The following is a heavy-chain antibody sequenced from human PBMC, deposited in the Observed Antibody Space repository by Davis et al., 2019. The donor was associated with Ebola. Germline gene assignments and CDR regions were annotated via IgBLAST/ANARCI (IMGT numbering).Heavy chain of an antibody. V-gene: IGHV3-53*04. Sequence: GESLKISCAASGFTVSSNYMSWVRQAPGKGLEWVSVIYSGGSTYYADSVKGRFTISRHNSKNTLYLQMNSLRAEDTAVYYCARDIVGAAVGYWGQGTLVTVSS. CDR3: ARDIVGAAVGY. CDR2: IYSGGST. J-gene: IGHJ4*02. D-gene: IGHD1-26*01. CDR1: GFTVSSNY.